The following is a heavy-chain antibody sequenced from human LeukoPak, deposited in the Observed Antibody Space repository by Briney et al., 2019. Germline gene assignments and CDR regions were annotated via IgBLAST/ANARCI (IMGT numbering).Heavy chain of an antibody. Sequence: GGSLRLSCAASGFTVSSNYMNWVRQAPGKGLEWVSSISSSSSYIYYADSVKGRFTISRDNAKNSLYLQMNSLRAEDTAVYYCARDHYYDFWSGYEFDYCGQGTLVTVSS. J-gene: IGHJ4*02. D-gene: IGHD3-3*01. CDR2: ISSSSSYI. CDR1: GFTVSSNY. V-gene: IGHV3-21*01. CDR3: ARDHYYDFWSGYEFDY.